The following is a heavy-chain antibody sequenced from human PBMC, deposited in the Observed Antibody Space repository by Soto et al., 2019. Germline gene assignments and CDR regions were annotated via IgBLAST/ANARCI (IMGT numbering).Heavy chain of an antibody. V-gene: IGHV4-39*01. CDR2: IFYRGRT. D-gene: IGHD6-19*01. CDR3: ARHSSGWDNLDY. CDR1: GGSISSSRFY. J-gene: IGHJ4*02. Sequence: QLQLQESGPGLVKPSETLSLTCTVSGGSISSSRFYWGWIRQSPGKGLEWIGSIFYRGRTYYNPSLKSRVTISVDTSKNQFSLKLSSVTAADTAVYFGARHSSGWDNLDYWGQGTLVTVSS.